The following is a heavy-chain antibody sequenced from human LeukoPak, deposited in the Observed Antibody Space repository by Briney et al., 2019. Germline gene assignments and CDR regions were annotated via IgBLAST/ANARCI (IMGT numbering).Heavy chain of an antibody. CDR1: GGTFSSYA. J-gene: IGHJ5*02. CDR2: IIPIFGTA. D-gene: IGHD2-2*01. V-gene: IGHV1-69*13. CDR3: AGSVVPAAIRFGRFDP. Sequence: SVKSSCKASGGTFSSYAIRWVRQAPGQRLECVGGIIPIFGTANYAQKFQGRVTITADESTSTAYMELSSLRSEDTAVYYCAGSVVPAAIRFGRFDPWGQGTLVTVSS.